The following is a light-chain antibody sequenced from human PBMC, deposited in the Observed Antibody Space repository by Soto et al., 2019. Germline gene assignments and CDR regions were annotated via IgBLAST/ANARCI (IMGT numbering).Light chain of an antibody. CDR2: EVS. Sequence: QSVLTQPASVSGSPGQSNTISCTGTSSDVGSYNLVSWYQQRPGKAPKLMIYEVSKRPSGVSNRFSGSKSGNTASLTISGLQAEDEADYYCCSYAGSSPVVFGGGTKVTVL. CDR3: CSYAGSSPVV. J-gene: IGLJ2*01. V-gene: IGLV2-23*02. CDR1: SSDVGSYNL.